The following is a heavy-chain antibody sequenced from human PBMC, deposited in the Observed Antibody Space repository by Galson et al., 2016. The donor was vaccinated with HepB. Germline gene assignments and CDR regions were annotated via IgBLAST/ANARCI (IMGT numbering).Heavy chain of an antibody. Sequence: SVKVSCKASGYSFSSYGLTWVRQAPGQGLEWMGWINTYNGQTVYPRKVWGRVTMTTDTSTSTAYMELRSLRSDDTAVYYCARLTDYWGQGTLVTVSS. CDR2: INTYNGQT. J-gene: IGHJ4*02. CDR3: ARLTDY. V-gene: IGHV1-18*01. CDR1: GYSFSSYG.